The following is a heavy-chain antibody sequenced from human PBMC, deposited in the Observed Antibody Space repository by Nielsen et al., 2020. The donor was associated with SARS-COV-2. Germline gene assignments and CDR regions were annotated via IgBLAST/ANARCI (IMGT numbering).Heavy chain of an antibody. CDR3: ARPPHGGDYFDY. CDR2: ISWNSGSI. CDR1: GFTFDDYA. V-gene: IGHV3-9*01. J-gene: IGHJ4*02. D-gene: IGHD3-10*01. Sequence: GGSLRLSCAASGFTFDDYAMHWVRQAPGKGLEWVSGISWNSGSIGYADSVKGRFTISRDNAKNSLYLQMNSLRAEDTAVYYCARPPHGGDYFDYWGQGTLVTVSS.